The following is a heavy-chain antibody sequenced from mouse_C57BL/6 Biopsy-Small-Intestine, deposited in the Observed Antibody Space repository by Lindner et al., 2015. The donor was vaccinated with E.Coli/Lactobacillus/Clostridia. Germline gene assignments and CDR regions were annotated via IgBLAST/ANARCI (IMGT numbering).Heavy chain of an antibody. J-gene: IGHJ4*01. V-gene: IGHV1-42*01. Sequence: VQLQESGPELVKPGASVKISCKASGYSFTGYYMHWIKQSPEKSLEWIGEITPGTGGTIYNQKFRAKATLTVDKSSTTAYVQLKGLTSEDSAVYYCARGRYTSDPYYFALDYWGQGTSVTVSS. CDR3: ARGRYTSDPYYFALDY. CDR2: ITPGTGGT. D-gene: IGHD1-1*01. CDR1: GYSFTGYY.